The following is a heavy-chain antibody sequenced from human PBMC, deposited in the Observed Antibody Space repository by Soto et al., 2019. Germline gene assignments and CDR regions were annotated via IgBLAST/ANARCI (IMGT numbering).Heavy chain of an antibody. Sequence: GASVKVSCKVSGYTLTELSMHWVRQAPGKGLEWMGGFDPEDGETIYAQKFQGRVTMTEDTSTDTAYMELSSLRSEDTAVYYCATDLGAVAGTPHDDAFDIWGQGTMVTVSS. CDR1: GYTLTELS. V-gene: IGHV1-24*01. D-gene: IGHD6-19*01. J-gene: IGHJ3*02. CDR2: FDPEDGET. CDR3: ATDLGAVAGTPHDDAFDI.